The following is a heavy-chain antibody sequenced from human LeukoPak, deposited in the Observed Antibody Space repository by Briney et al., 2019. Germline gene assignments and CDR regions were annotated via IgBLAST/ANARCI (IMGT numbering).Heavy chain of an antibody. V-gene: IGHV4-39*01. CDR2: IFYGGST. D-gene: IGHD4-17*01. J-gene: IGHJ4*01. Sequence: SETLSLTCTVFGGSISSSNDYWGWIRQPPGKGLEWIGSIFYGGSTNYNPPLKSRVTISVDMSKNQFSLKMRSVTATDTAVYYCARHIATGDYLNYWGQEPWSPSPQ. CDR1: GGSISSSNDY. CDR3: ARHIATGDYLNY.